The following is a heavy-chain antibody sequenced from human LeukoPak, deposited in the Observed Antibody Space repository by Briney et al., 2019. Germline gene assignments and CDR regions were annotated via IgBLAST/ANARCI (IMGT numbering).Heavy chain of an antibody. CDR1: GFTFSSYA. CDR3: ARAPYYDSSGDY. J-gene: IGHJ4*02. Sequence: PGGSLRLSCAASGFTFSSYAMHWVRQAPGKGLEWVAVISYDGSNKYYADSVKGRFTISRDNSKNTLYLQMNSLRAEDTAVYYCARAPYYDSSGDYWGQGTLVTVSS. D-gene: IGHD3-22*01. V-gene: IGHV3-30-3*01. CDR2: ISYDGSNK.